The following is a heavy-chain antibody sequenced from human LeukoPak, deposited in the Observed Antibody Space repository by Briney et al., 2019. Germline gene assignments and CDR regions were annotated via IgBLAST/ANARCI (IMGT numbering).Heavy chain of an antibody. CDR2: IIPICGTA. Sequence: SVKVSCKASGGTFSSYAISWVRQAPGQGLEWMGGIIPICGTANYAQKFQGRVTITADESPSTAYMELSSLRAEDTAVYYCARDPNTAMVNGGDYWGQGTLVTVSS. CDR1: GGTFSSYA. D-gene: IGHD5-18*01. V-gene: IGHV1-69*01. CDR3: ARDPNTAMVNGGDY. J-gene: IGHJ4*02.